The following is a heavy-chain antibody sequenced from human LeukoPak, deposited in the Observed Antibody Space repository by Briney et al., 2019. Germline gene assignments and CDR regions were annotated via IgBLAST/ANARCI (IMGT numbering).Heavy chain of an antibody. CDR2: IYTCGST. J-gene: IGHJ4*02. Sequence: SQTLSLTCTVSGGSISSGSYYWSWIRQPAGKGLEWIGRIYTCGSTNYNPSLKSRVTISVDTSKNQFSLKLSSVTAADTAVYYCARLRYSYGFFDYWGQGTLVTVSS. CDR3: ARLRYSYGFFDY. V-gene: IGHV4-61*02. D-gene: IGHD5-18*01. CDR1: GGSISSGSYY.